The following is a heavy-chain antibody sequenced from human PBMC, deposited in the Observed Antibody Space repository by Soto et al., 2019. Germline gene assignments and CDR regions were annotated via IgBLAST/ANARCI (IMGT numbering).Heavy chain of an antibody. CDR1: GGRFGIDL. Sequence: GASVKLTSKACGGRFGIDLVSWVLHAPGQRLEWMGGIIPIFGTANYAQKFQGRVTITADESTSTAYMELSSLRSEDTAVYYCARDGSGGPPEFRDYYYGMDVWGQGTTVTVSS. CDR3: ARDGSGGPPEFRDYYYGMDV. CDR2: IIPIFGTA. J-gene: IGHJ6*02. D-gene: IGHD3-10*01. V-gene: IGHV1-69*13.